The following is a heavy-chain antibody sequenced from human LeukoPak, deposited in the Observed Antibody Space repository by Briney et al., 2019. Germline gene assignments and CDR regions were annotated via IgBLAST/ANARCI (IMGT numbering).Heavy chain of an antibody. V-gene: IGHV3-66*01. CDR2: IYSGGST. CDR3: AREQQGNWFDP. Sequence: GGSLRLSCAASGVTVSSNYMSWVRQAPGKGLEWVSIIYSGGSTFYADSVKGRFTISRDNSKNTLFLQMNSLRAGDTAVYYCAREQQGNWFDPWGQGTLVTVSS. J-gene: IGHJ5*02. CDR1: GVTVSSNY. D-gene: IGHD6-13*01.